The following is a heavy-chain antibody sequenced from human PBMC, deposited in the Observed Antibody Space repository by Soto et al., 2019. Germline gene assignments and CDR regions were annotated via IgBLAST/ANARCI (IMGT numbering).Heavy chain of an antibody. CDR1: GGTFSSYT. D-gene: IGHD2-8*02. J-gene: IGHJ5*02. V-gene: IGHV1-8*02. Sequence: ASVKVSCKASGGTFSSYTINWVRQATGQGLEWMGWMNPNSGNTGYAQKFQGRLTMTTDTSISTAYMELSSLRSEDTAVYYCARGKGTRGSRPDPWGQGTLVTVSS. CDR3: ARGKGTRGSRPDP. CDR2: MNPNSGNT.